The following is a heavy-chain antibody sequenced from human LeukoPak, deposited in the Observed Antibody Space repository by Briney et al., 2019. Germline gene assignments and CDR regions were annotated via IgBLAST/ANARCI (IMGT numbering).Heavy chain of an antibody. V-gene: IGHV1-69*04. Sequence: GASVKVSCKASGYTFTSYGISWVRQAPGQGLEWMGRIIPILGIANYAQKFQGRVTITADKSTSTAYMELSSLRSEDTAVYYCASQPTTPYYYYYGMDVWGQGTTVTVSS. CDR3: ASQPTTPYYYYYGMDV. J-gene: IGHJ6*02. CDR1: GYTFTSYG. D-gene: IGHD4-17*01. CDR2: IIPILGIA.